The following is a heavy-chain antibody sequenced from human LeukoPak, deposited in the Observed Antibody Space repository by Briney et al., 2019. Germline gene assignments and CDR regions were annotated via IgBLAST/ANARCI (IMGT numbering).Heavy chain of an antibody. V-gene: IGHV4-39*01. D-gene: IGHD3-10*01. Sequence: SETLPLTCTVSGGSISSSSYYWGWIRQPPGKGLEWIGSIYYSGSTYYNPSLKSRVTISVDTSKNQFSLKLSSVTAADTAVYYCARHSYYYGSGDYWGQGTLVTVSS. CDR3: ARHSYYYGSGDY. CDR1: GGSISSSSYY. J-gene: IGHJ4*02. CDR2: IYYSGST.